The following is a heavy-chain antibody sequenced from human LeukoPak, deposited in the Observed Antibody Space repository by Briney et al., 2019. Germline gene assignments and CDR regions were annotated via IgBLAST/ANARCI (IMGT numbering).Heavy chain of an antibody. CDR2: IYYSGST. J-gene: IGHJ3*02. CDR1: GGSLSSYS. CDR3: VRDRVLGAFDT. D-gene: IGHD3-16*01. V-gene: IGHV4-59*01. Sequence: SETLSLTCTVSGGSLSSYSWTWIRQPPGKGLEWIGSIYYSGSTNYNPSLKSRVTISVDTSKNQFSLKLSSVTAADTAVYYCVRDRVLGAFDTWGKGTMVTVSS.